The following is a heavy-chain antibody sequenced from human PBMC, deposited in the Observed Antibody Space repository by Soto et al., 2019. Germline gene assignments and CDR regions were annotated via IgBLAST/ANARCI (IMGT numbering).Heavy chain of an antibody. J-gene: IGHJ4*02. V-gene: IGHV1-69*12. CDR2: IVPIVDTS. Sequence: QVQLVQSGAEVRQPASSVKVSCKTSGGTFSSYAISWVRQAPGQGLEWMGGIVPIVDTSTYAQKFQGRVTITADESKSTVYMELSSLRSDDTAVYYCVRVVAIPGYPDNWGQGTLVTFSS. CDR1: GGTFSSYA. CDR3: VRVVAIPGYPDN. D-gene: IGHD5-12*01.